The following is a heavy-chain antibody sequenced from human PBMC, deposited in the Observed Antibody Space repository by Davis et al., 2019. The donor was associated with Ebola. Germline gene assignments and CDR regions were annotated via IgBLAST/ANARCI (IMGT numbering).Heavy chain of an antibody. D-gene: IGHD1-26*01. CDR2: INPKTGDT. CDR3: ARVIVRYSGSYPDFDY. CDR1: GYTFTSYD. J-gene: IGHJ4*02. V-gene: IGHV1-2*02. Sequence: ASVTVSCKASGYTFTSYDINWVRQATGPGLEFMGWINPKTGDTNSAQKFQGRVTMSRDTSITTTYMELSRLTSDDTAFYYCARVIVRYSGSYPDFDYWGQGTQVIVSS.